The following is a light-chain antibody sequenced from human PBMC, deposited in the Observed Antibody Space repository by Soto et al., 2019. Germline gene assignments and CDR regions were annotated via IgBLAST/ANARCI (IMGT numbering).Light chain of an antibody. CDR2: YDS. CDR3: QVWDSSSDLYV. Sequence: SYELTQPPSVSVAPGKTARITCGGNNIGSKSVHWYQQKPGQAPVLVIYYDSDRPSGIPERFSGSNSGNTATLTISRVEAGEEADYDCQVWDSSSDLYVFGTGTKVTVL. CDR1: NIGSKS. V-gene: IGLV3-21*04. J-gene: IGLJ1*01.